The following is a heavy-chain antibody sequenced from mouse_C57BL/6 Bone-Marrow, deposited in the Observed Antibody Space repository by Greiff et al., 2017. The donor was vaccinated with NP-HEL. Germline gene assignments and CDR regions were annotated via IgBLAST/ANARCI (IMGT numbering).Heavy chain of an antibody. CDR3: VRDSYYYGSTWFAY. CDR1: GFTFNTYA. Sequence: EVQGVESGGGLVQPKGSLKLSCAASGFTFNTYAMHWVRQAPGKGLEWVARIRSKSSNYATYYADSVKDRFTISRDDSQSMLYLQMNNLKTEDTAMYYCVRDSYYYGSTWFAYWGQGTLVTVSA. D-gene: IGHD1-1*01. J-gene: IGHJ3*01. CDR2: IRSKSSNYAT. V-gene: IGHV10-3*01.